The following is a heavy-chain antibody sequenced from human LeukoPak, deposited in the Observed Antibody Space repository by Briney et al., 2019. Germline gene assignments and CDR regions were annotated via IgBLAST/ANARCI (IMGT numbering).Heavy chain of an antibody. CDR2: INHSGST. CDR1: GGSFSGYY. D-gene: IGHD2-2*01. CDR3: ARDSKKSAFDY. J-gene: IGHJ4*02. Sequence: SETLSLTCAVYGGSFSGYYWSWIRQPPGKGLEWIGEINHSGSTNYNPSLKSRVTISVDTSKNQFSLKLSSVTAADTAVYYCARDSKKSAFDYWGQGTLVTVSS. V-gene: IGHV4-34*01.